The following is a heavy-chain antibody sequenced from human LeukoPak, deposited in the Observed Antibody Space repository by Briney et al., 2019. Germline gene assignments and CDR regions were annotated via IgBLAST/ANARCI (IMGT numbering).Heavy chain of an antibody. J-gene: IGHJ3*02. D-gene: IGHD3-22*01. CDR2: ISSSGSTI. V-gene: IGHV3-48*03. Sequence: GGSLRLSCAASGFTFSSYEMNWVRQAPGKGLEWVSYISSSGSTIYYADSVKGRFTISRDNAKNSLYLQMNSLRAEDTAVYYCATGITMIVVAEAHGAFDIWGQGTMVTVSS. CDR1: GFTFSSYE. CDR3: ATGITMIVVAEAHGAFDI.